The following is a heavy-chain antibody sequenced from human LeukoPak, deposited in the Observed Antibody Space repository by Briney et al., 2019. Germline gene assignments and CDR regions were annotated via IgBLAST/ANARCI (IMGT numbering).Heavy chain of an antibody. CDR2: ISAYNGDT. Sequence: ASVKVSCKTSGYTFANYGITWVRQAPGQGLEWMGWISAYNGDTNYAQKLQGRVTMTTDTSASTAYMELRRLRSDDTAVYFRARALGAYTTGWYIPALWGQGTLVTVSS. CDR1: GYTFANYG. CDR3: ARALGAYTTGWYIPAL. J-gene: IGHJ4*02. D-gene: IGHD6-19*01. V-gene: IGHV1-18*01.